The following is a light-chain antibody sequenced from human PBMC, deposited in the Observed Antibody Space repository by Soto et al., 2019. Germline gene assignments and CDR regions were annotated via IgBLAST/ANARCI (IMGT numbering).Light chain of an antibody. J-gene: IGLJ3*02. Sequence: QSALTQPASVSGSPGQSITISCTGTSSDVGAYNYVAWYQHHPGKAPKLMIYDVSNRPSGVSNRFSASKSGNTASLTISGPQAEDGADYYCTSYTSSRTRVFGGGTKLPV. CDR2: DVS. CDR1: SSDVGAYNY. CDR3: TSYTSSRTRV. V-gene: IGLV2-14*03.